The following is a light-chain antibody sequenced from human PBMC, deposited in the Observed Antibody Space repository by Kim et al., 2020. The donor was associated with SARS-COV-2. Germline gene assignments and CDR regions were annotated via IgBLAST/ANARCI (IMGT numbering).Light chain of an antibody. Sequence: VSPGERATLSCRTSQSVSSNLAWYQQRPGQTPRLLIYGASTRATGIPARFSGGGSGTEFTLTISSLQSEDFAVYYCQQYASSPSTFGQGTKVDIK. CDR2: GAS. CDR3: QQYASSPST. J-gene: IGKJ1*01. CDR1: QSVSSN. V-gene: IGKV3-15*01.